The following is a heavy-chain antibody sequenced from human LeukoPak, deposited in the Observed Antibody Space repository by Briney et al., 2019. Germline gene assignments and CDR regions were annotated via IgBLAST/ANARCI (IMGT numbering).Heavy chain of an antibody. CDR1: GGSIRSYS. CDR2: IYYSGST. J-gene: IGHJ3*02. D-gene: IGHD3-22*01. CDR3: ARGVSYDSSPHAFDI. Sequence: SETLSLTCTVSGGSIRSYSWSWIRQPQGQGLEWMGYIYYSGSTNYNPSLKTRVTISVDTSKNQFSLKLSSVTAADTAVYYCARGVSYDSSPHAFDIWGQGTMVTVPS. V-gene: IGHV4-59*08.